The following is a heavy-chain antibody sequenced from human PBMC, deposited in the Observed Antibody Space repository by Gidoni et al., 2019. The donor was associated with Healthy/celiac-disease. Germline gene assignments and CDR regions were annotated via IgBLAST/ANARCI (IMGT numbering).Heavy chain of an antibody. CDR2: IGGGVVST. Sequence: EVHLLESGGGLVQPGGSLRLSCAASGFNASSYAMGWGRQAPGKGLDWFSAIGGGVVSTNYACSVKGRFTISGDNSKNTLYLQMNSRRAEETAGYSCARGWGGNLVALDYFDYWGQGTLVTVSS. V-gene: IGHV3-23*01. CDR3: ARGWGGNLVALDYFDY. D-gene: IGHD2-21*02. CDR1: GFNASSYA. J-gene: IGHJ4*02.